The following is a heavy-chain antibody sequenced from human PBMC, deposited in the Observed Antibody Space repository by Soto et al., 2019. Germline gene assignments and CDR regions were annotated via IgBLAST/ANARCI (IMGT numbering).Heavy chain of an antibody. Sequence: GASVKVSCKASGYTFTSYGISWVRQAPGQGLEWMGWISAYNGNTNYAQKLQGRVTMTTDTSTSTAYMELRSLRSDDTAVYYCARDRAQGYYDILTGYYNSPPDYWGQGTLVTSPQ. CDR2: ISAYNGNT. CDR1: GYTFTSYG. V-gene: IGHV1-18*01. D-gene: IGHD3-9*01. CDR3: ARDRAQGYYDILTGYYNSPPDY. J-gene: IGHJ4*02.